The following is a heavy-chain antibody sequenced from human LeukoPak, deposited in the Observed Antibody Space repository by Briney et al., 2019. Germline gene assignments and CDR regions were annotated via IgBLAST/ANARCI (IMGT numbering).Heavy chain of an antibody. Sequence: PSETLSLTCTVSGGSISSSSYYWGWIRQPPGKGLEWIGSIYYSGSTYYNPSLKSRVTISVDRSKNQFSLKLSSVTAADTAVYYCARGLNTYYDFWSGYYFNWFDPWGQGTLVTVSS. V-gene: IGHV4-39*07. CDR1: GGSISSSSYY. CDR3: ARGLNTYYDFWSGYYFNWFDP. J-gene: IGHJ5*02. D-gene: IGHD3-3*01. CDR2: IYYSGST.